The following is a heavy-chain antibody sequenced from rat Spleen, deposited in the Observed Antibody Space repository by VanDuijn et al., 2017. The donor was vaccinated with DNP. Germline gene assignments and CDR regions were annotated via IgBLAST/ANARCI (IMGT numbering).Heavy chain of an antibody. CDR2: ISTSGGST. Sequence: EVQLVESGGGLVQPGRSLKLSCAASGFTFSNYDMAWVRQAPTKGLEWVASISTSGGSTYYRDSVKGRFTVSRDNAKSTLYLQMDSLRSEDTATYYCARRGYYGYYWYFDFWGPGTMVTVSS. CDR1: GFTFSNYD. CDR3: ARRGYYGYYWYFDF. J-gene: IGHJ1*01. V-gene: IGHV5-25*01. D-gene: IGHD1-6*01.